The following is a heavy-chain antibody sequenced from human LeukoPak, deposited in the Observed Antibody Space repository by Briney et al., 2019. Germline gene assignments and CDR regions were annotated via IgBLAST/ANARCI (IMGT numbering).Heavy chain of an antibody. V-gene: IGHV1-46*01. D-gene: IGHD2-2*01. J-gene: IGHJ4*02. CDR1: GYTFTSYY. CDR3: ARDKVAVPAAAYYFDY. CDR2: INPSGGSA. Sequence: ASVKVSCKASGYTFTSYYMHWVRQAPGQGLEWMGIINPSGGSASYAQKFQGRVTMTRDMSTSTVYMELSSLRSEDTAVYYCARDKVAVPAAAYYFDYWGQGTLVTVSS.